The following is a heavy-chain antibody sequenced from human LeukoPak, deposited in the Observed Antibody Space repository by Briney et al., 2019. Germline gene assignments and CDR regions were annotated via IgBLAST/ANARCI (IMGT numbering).Heavy chain of an antibody. V-gene: IGHV3-73*01. J-gene: IGHJ4*02. CDR1: GFTFSGSA. CDR3: TRREPDYGDYGTPFDY. Sequence: PGGSLRLSCAASGFTFSGSAMHWVRQASGKGLEWVGRIRSKANRYATAYAASVKGRFTISRDDSKNTAYLQMNSLKTEDTAVYYCTRREPDYGDYGTPFDYWGQGTLVTVSS. D-gene: IGHD4-17*01. CDR2: IRSKANRYAT.